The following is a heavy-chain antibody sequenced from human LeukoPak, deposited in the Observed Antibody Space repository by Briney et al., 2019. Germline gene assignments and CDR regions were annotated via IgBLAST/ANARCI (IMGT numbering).Heavy chain of an antibody. CDR1: GVSISSGSHY. D-gene: IGHD1-20*01. CDR3: AIGLTGVSDAFDI. Sequence: SQTLSLTCTVSGVSISSGSHYWSWIRQPAGKGLEWIGRIYTSGSTNYNPSLKSRVTISVDTSKNQFSLKLSSVTAADTAVYYCAIGLTGVSDAFDIWGQGTMVTVSS. J-gene: IGHJ3*02. CDR2: IYTSGST. V-gene: IGHV4-61*02.